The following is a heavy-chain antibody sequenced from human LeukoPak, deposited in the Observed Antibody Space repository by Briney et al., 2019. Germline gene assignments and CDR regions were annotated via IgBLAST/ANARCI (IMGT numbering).Heavy chain of an antibody. CDR2: IYYSGST. CDR1: GGSISSSSYY. D-gene: IGHD4-17*01. V-gene: IGHV4-39*01. J-gene: IGHJ5*02. Sequence: PSETLSLTCTVSGGSISSSSYYWGWIRQPPGKGLEWIGSIYYSGSTYYNPSLKSRVTISVNTYKNQFSLKLSSVTAADTAVYYCATLRMTTVTTNNIPWGQGTLVTVSS. CDR3: ATLRMTTVTTNNIP.